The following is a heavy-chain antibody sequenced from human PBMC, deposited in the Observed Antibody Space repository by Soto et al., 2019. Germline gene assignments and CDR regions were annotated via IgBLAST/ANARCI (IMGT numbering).Heavy chain of an antibody. CDR2: IYNSGSA. CDR1: GGSISSYY. J-gene: IGHJ6*01. CDR3: AGMSFTGFGELFGNFYFYGLDV. Sequence: QVQLQESGPGLVKPSETLSLTCNVSGGSISSYYWTWIRQPPGKGLEWIGHIYNSGSANYNPSLQSRVTISLDTYKNQFSRNLTSVTAADTAVYYCAGMSFTGFGELFGNFYFYGLDVWEQGTTVNVSS. V-gene: IGHV4-59*03. D-gene: IGHD3-3*01.